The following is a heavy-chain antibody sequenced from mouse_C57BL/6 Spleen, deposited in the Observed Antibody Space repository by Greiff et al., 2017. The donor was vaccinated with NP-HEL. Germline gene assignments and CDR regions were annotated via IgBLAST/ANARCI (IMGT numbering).Heavy chain of an antibody. J-gene: IGHJ3*01. CDR2: INPSTGGT. CDR1: GYSFTGYY. D-gene: IGHD3-2*02. Sequence: EVMLVESGREMVKPGASVKISCKASGYSFTGYYMNWVKQSPEKSLEWIGEINPSTGGTTYNQKFKAKATLTVDKSSSTAYMQLKSLTSEDSAVYYCARSETAQARGFAYWGQGTLVTVSA. CDR3: ARSETAQARGFAY. V-gene: IGHV1-42*01.